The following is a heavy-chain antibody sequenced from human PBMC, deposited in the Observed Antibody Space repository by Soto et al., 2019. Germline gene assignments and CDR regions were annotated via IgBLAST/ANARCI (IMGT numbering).Heavy chain of an antibody. CDR3: ARAVGDYFYPPAGLGGMSV. V-gene: IGHV1-69*01. J-gene: IGHJ6*02. CDR1: GGTFSSYA. D-gene: IGHD3-16*01. Sequence: QVQLVQSGAEVKKPGSSVKVSCKASGGTFSSYAISWVRQSPGQGLEWMGGIIPIFGTANYAQKFQGRVTITADESRRTDYMGRRSLGSEDTAVYYCARAVGDYFYPPAGLGGMSVWGQGTTVTVSS. CDR2: IIPIFGTA.